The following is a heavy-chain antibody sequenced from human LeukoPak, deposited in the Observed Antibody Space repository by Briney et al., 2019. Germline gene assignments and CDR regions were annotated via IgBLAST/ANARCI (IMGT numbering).Heavy chain of an antibody. D-gene: IGHD3-3*01. V-gene: IGHV1-18*01. CDR1: GYTFTSYG. CDR2: ISAYNGNT. J-gene: IGHJ6*02. Sequence: ASVKVSCKASGYTFTSYGISWVRQALGQGLEWMGWISAYNGNTNYAQKLQGRVTMTTVASTSTAYMELRSLRSDDTAVYYCARAEGDYDFWSGYYIVPYYYYGMDVWGQGTTVTVSS. CDR3: ARAEGDYDFWSGYYIVPYYYYGMDV.